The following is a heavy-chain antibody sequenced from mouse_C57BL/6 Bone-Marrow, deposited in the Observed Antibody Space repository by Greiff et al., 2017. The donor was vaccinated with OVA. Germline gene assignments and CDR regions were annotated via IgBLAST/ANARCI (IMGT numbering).Heavy chain of an antibody. J-gene: IGHJ2*01. V-gene: IGHV6-3*01. CDR1: GFTFSNYW. Sequence: EVKLLESGGGLVQPGGSMKLSCVASGFTFSNYWMNWVRQSPEKGLEWVAQIRLKSDNYATHYAESVKGRFTISRDDSKSSVYLQMNNLRAEDTGIYYCTEGYSSIDYWGQGTTLTVSS. D-gene: IGHD2-12*01. CDR2: IRLKSDNYAT. CDR3: TEGYSSIDY.